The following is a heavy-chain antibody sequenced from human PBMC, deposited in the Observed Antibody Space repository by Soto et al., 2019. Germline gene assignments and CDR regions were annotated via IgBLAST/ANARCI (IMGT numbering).Heavy chain of an antibody. CDR3: ARASTVWLQSPAPLGH. CDR2: IYHTGGT. J-gene: IGHJ4*02. Sequence: ETLSLTCGISGGSFSTYYSAWIRQPPGKGLEWIGGIYHTGGTIYNPSLKSRVIISLDISKNQFSLKLASVTAADTAMYYCARASTVWLQSPAPLGHWGQGMLVTVSS. V-gene: IGHV4-34*01. CDR1: GGSFSTYY. D-gene: IGHD3-16*01.